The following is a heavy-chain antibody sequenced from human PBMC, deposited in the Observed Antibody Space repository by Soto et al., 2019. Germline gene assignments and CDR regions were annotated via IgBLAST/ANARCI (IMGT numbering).Heavy chain of an antibody. J-gene: IGHJ4*02. V-gene: IGHV3-21*01. CDR1: GSTFSSYR. D-gene: IGHD2-15*01. CDR3: ARGVGGSDSWYFDY. Sequence: EVQLVESGGGLVKPGGSLRLSCAASGSTFSSYRMNWVRQAQGKGLEWVSSISSSSSYIYYADSVKGRFTISRDNAKNSLYLQMNSLRAEDTAVYYCARGVGGSDSWYFDYWGQGTLVTVSS. CDR2: ISSSSSYI.